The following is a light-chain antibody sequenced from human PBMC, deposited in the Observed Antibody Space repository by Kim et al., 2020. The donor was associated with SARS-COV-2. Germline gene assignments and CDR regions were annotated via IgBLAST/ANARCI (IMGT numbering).Light chain of an antibody. J-gene: IGLJ2*01. CDR3: QVWDSTSVV. CDR1: NIGSKN. V-gene: IGLV3-9*01. Sequence: VALGQTARITGGGNNIGSKNVHWYQQKPGQAPVLVIYRDTNRPSGIPERFSGSNSGNTATLTISSAQAGDEADYYCQVWDSTSVVFGGGTKLTVL. CDR2: RDT.